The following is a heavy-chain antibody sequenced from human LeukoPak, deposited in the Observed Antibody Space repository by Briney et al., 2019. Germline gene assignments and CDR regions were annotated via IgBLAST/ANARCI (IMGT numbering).Heavy chain of an antibody. Sequence: PSETLPLTCTVSGASVSSSSYYWEWIRQSPGKGLEWVGSIFYSGSTSYNPSLKSRVTMSVDTSKNQFSLRLSSVTATDTAVYYCATRRSGSHPYYWGQGTLVTVSS. CDR3: ATRRSGSHPYY. CDR2: IFYSGST. D-gene: IGHD1-26*01. V-gene: IGHV4-39*01. CDR1: GASVSSSSYY. J-gene: IGHJ4*02.